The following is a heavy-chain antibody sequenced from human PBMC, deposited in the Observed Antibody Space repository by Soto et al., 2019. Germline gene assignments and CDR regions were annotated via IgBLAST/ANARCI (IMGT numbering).Heavy chain of an antibody. Sequence: ASVKDTGKGSGYTLPELSMHWVRQAPGKGLEWMGGFDPEDGETNNAQKFQGRVTMTEDTSTDTADMEPSSQRSEDRAGCYFARAMVRGVIFTYGMDVWGKGTTVTVSS. CDR3: ARAMVRGVIFTYGMDV. D-gene: IGHD3-10*01. V-gene: IGHV1-24*01. CDR1: GYTLPELS. J-gene: IGHJ6*04. CDR2: FDPEDGET.